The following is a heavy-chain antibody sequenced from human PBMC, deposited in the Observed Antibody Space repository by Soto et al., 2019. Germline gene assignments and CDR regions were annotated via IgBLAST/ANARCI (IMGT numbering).Heavy chain of an antibody. CDR1: GFSFSAYA. CDR2: IGGSGGNT. CDR3: AKDRASYYYDTSGYYYLDY. D-gene: IGHD3-22*01. J-gene: IGHJ4*02. V-gene: IGHV3-23*01. Sequence: GGSLRLSCVASGFSFSAYAMNWVRQAPGKGLEWVSAIGGSGGNTYYADSVKGRFTLSRDNSKNTLYLQMSSLRADDTAVYYCAKDRASYYYDTSGYYYLDYWGQGTLVTVSS.